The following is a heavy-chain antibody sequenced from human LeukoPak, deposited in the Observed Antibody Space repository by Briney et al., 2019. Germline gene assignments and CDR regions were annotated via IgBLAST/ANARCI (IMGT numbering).Heavy chain of an antibody. J-gene: IGHJ6*02. D-gene: IGHD6-13*01. Sequence: SETLSLTCTVSGGSISSGSYYWSWIRQPAGKGLEWIGRIYTGGSTNYNPSLKSRVTISVDTSKNQFSLKLSSVTAADTAVYYCAALAAANHYYYYGMDVWGQGTTVTVSS. CDR2: IYTGGST. CDR3: AALAAANHYYYYGMDV. V-gene: IGHV4-61*02. CDR1: GGSISSGSYY.